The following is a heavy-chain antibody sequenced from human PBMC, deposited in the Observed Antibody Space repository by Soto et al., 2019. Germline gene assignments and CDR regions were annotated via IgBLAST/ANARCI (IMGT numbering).Heavy chain of an antibody. Sequence: QVQLVQSGAEVKKPGSSVKVSCKASGGTFSSYAISWVRQAPGQGLEWMGGIIPIFGTANYAQKFQSRVTITADEFTRTAYMELSSLRSEDRAVYYCASGSPTNYDFWSGSTNRDQYYFDYWGQGTLVTVSS. CDR1: GGTFSSYA. J-gene: IGHJ4*02. CDR3: ASGSPTNYDFWSGSTNRDQYYFDY. V-gene: IGHV1-69*01. D-gene: IGHD3-3*01. CDR2: IIPIFGTA.